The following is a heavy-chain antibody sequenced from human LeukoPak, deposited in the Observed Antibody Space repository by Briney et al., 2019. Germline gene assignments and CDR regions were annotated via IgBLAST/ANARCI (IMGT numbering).Heavy chain of an antibody. CDR1: GGSISSYY. CDR2: TYTSGST. J-gene: IGHJ4*02. CDR3: ARARLSWEQSNYFDY. Sequence: SETLSLTCTVSGGSISSYYWSWIRQPAGKGLEWIGRTYTSGSTNYNPSLKSRVTMSVDTSKNQFSLKLSSVTAADTAVYYCARARLSWEQSNYFDYWGQGTLVTVSS. V-gene: IGHV4-4*07. D-gene: IGHD1-26*01.